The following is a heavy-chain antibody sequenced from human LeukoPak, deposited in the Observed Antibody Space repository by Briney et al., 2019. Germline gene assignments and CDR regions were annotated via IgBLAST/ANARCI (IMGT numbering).Heavy chain of an antibody. Sequence: ASVKVSCKASGYTFTSYYTHWVRQAPGQGLEWMGIINPSGGSTSYAQKFQGRVTMTRDTSTSTVYMELSSLRSEDTAVYYCARAGITMVRGVIGDKYYFDYWGQGTLVTVSS. CDR2: INPSGGST. J-gene: IGHJ4*02. CDR1: GYTFTSYY. D-gene: IGHD3-10*01. V-gene: IGHV1-46*01. CDR3: ARAGITMVRGVIGDKYYFDY.